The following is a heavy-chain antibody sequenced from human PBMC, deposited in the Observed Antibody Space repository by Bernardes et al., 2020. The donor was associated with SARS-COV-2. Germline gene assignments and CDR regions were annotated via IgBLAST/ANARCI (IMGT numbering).Heavy chain of an antibody. V-gene: IGHV4-34*01. CDR3: ARGPTCSGDTCYSRPRHERKHYFDS. CDR2: MNHSGRS. D-gene: IGHD2-15*01. J-gene: IGHJ4*02. Sequence: SETLSLTCAVYGGSFSGYYWTWIRQPPGKGLEWLGEMNHSGRSNYNPSLRGRFISISVDTSKNQFSLKLRSVTAADTAVYYCARGPTCSGDTCYSRPRHERKHYFDSWGPGTLVTVSS. CDR1: GGSFSGYY.